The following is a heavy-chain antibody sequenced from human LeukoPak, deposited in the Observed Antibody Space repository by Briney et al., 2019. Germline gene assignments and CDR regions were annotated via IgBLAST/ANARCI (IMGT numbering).Heavy chain of an antibody. CDR1: GYTFTGYY. Sequence: ASVKVSCRPSGYTFTGYYMHWLRQAPGQGLDWLGWINPNSGGTNYAQKFQGRVTMTRDTSISTAYMELSRLRSDDTAVYYCARGVEQWLYPPPDWFDPWGQGTLVTVSS. J-gene: IGHJ5*02. V-gene: IGHV1-2*02. D-gene: IGHD6-19*01. CDR3: ARGVEQWLYPPPDWFDP. CDR2: INPNSGGT.